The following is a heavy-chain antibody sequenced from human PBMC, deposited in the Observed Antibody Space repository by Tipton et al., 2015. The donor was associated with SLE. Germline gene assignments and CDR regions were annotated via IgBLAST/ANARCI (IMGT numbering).Heavy chain of an antibody. CDR2: IYYSGST. D-gene: IGHD2-21*02. CDR1: GGSISSSSYY. V-gene: IGHV4-39*07. CDR3: TRGGARDYYFDY. Sequence: TLSLTCTVSGGSISSSSYYWGWIRQPPGKGLDWIGSIYYSGSTSYNPSLKSRVTISVDTSRNQFFMKLSSVTAADTAVYYCTRGGARDYYFDYWGRGTLVTVSS. J-gene: IGHJ4*02.